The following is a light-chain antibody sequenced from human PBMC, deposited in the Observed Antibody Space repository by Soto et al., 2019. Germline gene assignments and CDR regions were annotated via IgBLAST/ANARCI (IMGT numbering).Light chain of an antibody. J-gene: IGKJ5*01. Sequence: EIVLTQSPGTLSLSPGERATLSCRASQTFSNSFLSWFQQIPGQAPRLLIYDASNRATGIPDRFSGGGSGTDFTLTISSLEPEDFAVYYCQQRSNLPPTFGQGTRLEI. CDR3: QQRSNLPPT. CDR1: QTFSNSF. CDR2: DAS. V-gene: IGKV3D-20*02.